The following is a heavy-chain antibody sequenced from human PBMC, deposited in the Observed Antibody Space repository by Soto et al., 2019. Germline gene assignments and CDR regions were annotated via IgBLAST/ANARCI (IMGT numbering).Heavy chain of an antibody. Sequence: QVQLQESGPGLVKPSQTLSLTCAVSGGSISSGGYYWGWIRQHPGKGLEWIGHIYYSGSTYYIPSVKSRLTIAEDTSKNQYSRKLSSVTGAGTAVYYCARLRLMVRGVSYWGQGTLVTVSS. V-gene: IGHV4-31*11. J-gene: IGHJ4*02. CDR3: ARLRLMVRGVSY. D-gene: IGHD3-10*01. CDR1: GGSISSGGYY. CDR2: IYYSGST.